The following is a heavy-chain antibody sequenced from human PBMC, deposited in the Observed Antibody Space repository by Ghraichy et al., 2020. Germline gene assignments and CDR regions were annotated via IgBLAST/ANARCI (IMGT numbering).Heavy chain of an antibody. CDR2: IYYSGST. V-gene: IGHV4-39*01. CDR3: ASPQRAVAGTGLIDY. D-gene: IGHD6-19*01. J-gene: IGHJ4*02. CDR1: GGSISSSSYY. Sequence: SQTLSLTCTVSGGSISSSSYYWGWIRQPPGKGLEWIGSIYYSGSTYYNPSLKSRVTISVDTSKNQFSLKLSSVTAADTAVYYCASPQRAVAGTGLIDYWGQGTLVTVSS.